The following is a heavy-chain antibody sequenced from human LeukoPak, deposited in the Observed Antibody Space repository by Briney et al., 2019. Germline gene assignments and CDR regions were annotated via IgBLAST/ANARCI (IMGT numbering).Heavy chain of an antibody. V-gene: IGHV4-34*01. D-gene: IGHD3-3*01. CDR2: INHSGST. Sequence: SETLSLTCAVYGGSFSGYYWSWIRQPPGKGLEWIGEINHSGSTNYNPSLKSRVTISVDTSKNQLSLKLSSVTAADTAVYYCARAPYDFWSGYERPYYFDYWGQGTLVTVSS. CDR3: ARAPYDFWSGYERPYYFDY. CDR1: GGSFSGYY. J-gene: IGHJ4*02.